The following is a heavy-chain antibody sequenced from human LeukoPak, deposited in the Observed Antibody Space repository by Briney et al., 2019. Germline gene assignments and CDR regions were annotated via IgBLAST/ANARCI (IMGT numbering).Heavy chain of an antibody. Sequence: SETLSLTCAVYGGSFSGYYWSWIRQPPGKGLEWIGYIYYSGSTNYNPSLKSRVTMSVDTSKNQFSLKLSSVTAADTAVYYCARNSAYCSSTSCWDWFDPWGQGTLVTVSS. J-gene: IGHJ5*02. CDR3: ARNSAYCSSTSCWDWFDP. V-gene: IGHV4-59*01. CDR2: IYYSGST. CDR1: GGSFSGYY. D-gene: IGHD2-2*01.